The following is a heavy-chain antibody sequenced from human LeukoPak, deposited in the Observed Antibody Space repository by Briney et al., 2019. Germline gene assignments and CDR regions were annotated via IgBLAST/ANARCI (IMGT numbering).Heavy chain of an antibody. J-gene: IGHJ4*02. CDR3: ASGDSSGWYEFGY. V-gene: IGHV3-7*01. Sequence: GGSLRLSCAASGFTFGRFWMSWVRQAPGKGLEWVANIKQDGSEKYYVDSVRGRFTISRDNANNSLFLQMNSLRVEDTAMHYCASGDSSGWYEFGYWGQGTLVTVSS. D-gene: IGHD6-19*01. CDR1: GFTFGRFW. CDR2: IKQDGSEK.